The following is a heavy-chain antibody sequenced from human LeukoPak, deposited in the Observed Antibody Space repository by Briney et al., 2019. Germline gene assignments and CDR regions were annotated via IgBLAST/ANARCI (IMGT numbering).Heavy chain of an antibody. J-gene: IGHJ4*02. Sequence: SQTLSLTCTVSGGSISSGSYYWSWIRQPAGKGLEWIGRIYTSGSTYYNPSLKSRVTISVDTSKNQFSLKLSSVTAADTAVYYCARHFKGYSSSSPFDYWGQGTLVTVSS. D-gene: IGHD6-6*01. CDR1: GGSISSGSYY. V-gene: IGHV4-61*02. CDR3: ARHFKGYSSSSPFDY. CDR2: IYTSGST.